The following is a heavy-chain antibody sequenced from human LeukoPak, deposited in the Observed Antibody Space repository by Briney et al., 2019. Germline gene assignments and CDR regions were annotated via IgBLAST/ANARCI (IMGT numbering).Heavy chain of an antibody. CDR1: GGSISSYY. V-gene: IGHV4-59*12. CDR2: IYHSGST. J-gene: IGHJ6*02. D-gene: IGHD3-10*02. CDR3: ARASGVRGVIGYYGMDV. Sequence: SETLSLTCTVSGGSISSYYWSWIRQPPGKGLEWIGYIYHSGSTYYNPSLKSRVTISVDRSKNQFSLKLSSVTAADTAVYYCARASGVRGVIGYYGMDVWGQGTTVTVSS.